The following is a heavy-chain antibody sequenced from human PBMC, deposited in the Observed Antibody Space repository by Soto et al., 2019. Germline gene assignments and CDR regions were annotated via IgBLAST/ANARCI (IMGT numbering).Heavy chain of an antibody. CDR2: ISGSGGST. D-gene: IGHD2-15*01. V-gene: IGHV3-23*01. CDR1: GFTFSSYA. CDR3: AKARGRYCSGGSCSSYYYYMDV. J-gene: IGHJ6*03. Sequence: GGSLRLSCAASGFTFSSYAMSWVCQAPGKGLGWVSAISGSGGSTYYADSVKGRFTISRDNSKNTLYLQMNSLRAEDTAVYYCAKARGRYCSGGSCSSYYYYMDVWGKGTTVTVSS.